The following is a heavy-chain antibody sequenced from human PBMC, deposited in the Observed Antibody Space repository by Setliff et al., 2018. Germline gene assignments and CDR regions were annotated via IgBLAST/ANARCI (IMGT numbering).Heavy chain of an antibody. Sequence: PGGSLRLSCAASGFTFDTYTMARVRQAPGKGLEWVAVIWYDGSKTYYADSVKGRFTISRDNSKNTVYLQMNSLRPEDTGVYYCARDPGGWSLASWGQGTLVTVSS. V-gene: IGHV3-33*08. J-gene: IGHJ4*02. D-gene: IGHD2-15*01. CDR1: GFTFDTYT. CDR2: IWYDGSKT. CDR3: ARDPGGWSLAS.